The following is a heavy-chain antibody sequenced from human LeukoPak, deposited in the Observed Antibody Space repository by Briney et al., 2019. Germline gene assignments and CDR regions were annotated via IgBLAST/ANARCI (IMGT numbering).Heavy chain of an antibody. CDR1: GFRFSDFT. CDR3: GKEGGA. V-gene: IGHV3-23*01. Sequence: GGSLRLSCAASGFRFSDFTMTWVRQAPGKGPEWVSAIGGRGGSAYYADSVGGRFTISRDNSKDMVYLQMNSLKVEDTATYYCGKEGGAWGQGTKVTVSS. D-gene: IGHD3-16*01. CDR2: IGGRGGSA. J-gene: IGHJ5*02.